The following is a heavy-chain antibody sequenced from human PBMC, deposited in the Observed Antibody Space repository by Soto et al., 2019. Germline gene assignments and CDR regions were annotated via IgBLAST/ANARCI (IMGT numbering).Heavy chain of an antibody. Sequence: ASVKVSCKASGGTFISYAISWVRQAPGQGLEWMGGINPISGSTNYAQKFQGRVTMTRDTSIGTAYMELSRLRSDDTAVYYCARGYTVTTGYYYYYMDVWGKGTTVTVSS. CDR3: ARGYTVTTGYYYYYMDV. D-gene: IGHD4-4*01. J-gene: IGHJ6*03. V-gene: IGHV1-2*02. CDR2: INPISGST. CDR1: GGTFISYA.